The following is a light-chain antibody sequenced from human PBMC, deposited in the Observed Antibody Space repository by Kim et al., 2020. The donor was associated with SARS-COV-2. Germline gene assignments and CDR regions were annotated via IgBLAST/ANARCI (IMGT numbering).Light chain of an antibody. Sequence: LSAGERATLACRASQNVSPPSVAWYQHKPGQAPRLVIYGASSRATGIPDRFSGSGSGTDFTLTISRLEPEDFAVYHCHHYGSSPPTFGQGTKLEI. CDR1: QNVSPPS. CDR2: GAS. J-gene: IGKJ2*01. CDR3: HHYGSSPPT. V-gene: IGKV3-20*01.